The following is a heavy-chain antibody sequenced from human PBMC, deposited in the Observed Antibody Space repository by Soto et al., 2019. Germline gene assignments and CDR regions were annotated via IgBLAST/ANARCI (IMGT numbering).Heavy chain of an antibody. V-gene: IGHV4-59*01. CDR1: GGSISSYY. D-gene: IGHD1-26*01. Sequence: SETLSLTCTVSGGSISSYYWIWIRQPPVNGLEFIGYIYYIFSTNYNPSLKSRFTISLDTSKNHFSLKLSSLTAAYTAVYYCARVNGKEDKWFDPWGQGTLVTVSS. CDR3: ARVNGKEDKWFDP. J-gene: IGHJ5*02. CDR2: IYYIFST.